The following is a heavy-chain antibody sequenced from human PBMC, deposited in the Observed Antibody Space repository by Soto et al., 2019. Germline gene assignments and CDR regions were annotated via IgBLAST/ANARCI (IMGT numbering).Heavy chain of an antibody. Sequence: GGSLRLSCAASGFTFSSYAMSWVRQAPGKGLEWVSAISGSGGSTYYADSVKGRFTISRDNSKNTLYLQMNSLRAEDTAVYYCAKDLQGPRSMITFGGVIVRFDAFDIWGQGTMVTVSS. V-gene: IGHV3-23*01. J-gene: IGHJ3*02. CDR1: GFTFSSYA. D-gene: IGHD3-16*02. CDR2: ISGSGGST. CDR3: AKDLQGPRSMITFGGVIVRFDAFDI.